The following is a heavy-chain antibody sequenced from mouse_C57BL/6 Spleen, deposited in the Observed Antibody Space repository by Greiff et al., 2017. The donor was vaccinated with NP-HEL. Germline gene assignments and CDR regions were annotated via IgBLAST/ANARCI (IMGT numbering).Heavy chain of an antibody. CDR3: ARQGFDY. CDR2: IDPNSGGT. J-gene: IGHJ2*01. CDR1: GYTFTSYW. V-gene: IGHV1-72*01. Sequence: QVQLKQPGAELVKPGASVKLSCKASGYTFTSYWMHWVKQRPGRGFEWIGRIDPNSGGTKYNEKFKSKATLTVDKPSSTAYMQLSSLTSEDSAVYYCARQGFDYWGQGTTLTVSS.